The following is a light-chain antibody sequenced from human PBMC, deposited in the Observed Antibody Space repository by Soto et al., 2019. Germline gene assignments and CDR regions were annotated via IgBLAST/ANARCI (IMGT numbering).Light chain of an antibody. V-gene: IGLV2-11*01. Sequence: QSALTQPRSVSGSPGQSVAISCTGASSDLGGYDYVSWYQQHPGKAPKLMIYGVSKRPSGVPDRFSGSKSGNTASLTISGLQAEDEADYYCCSSPGTYTYVFGTGTKVTVL. CDR1: SSDLGGYDY. CDR2: GVS. J-gene: IGLJ1*01. CDR3: CSSPGTYTYV.